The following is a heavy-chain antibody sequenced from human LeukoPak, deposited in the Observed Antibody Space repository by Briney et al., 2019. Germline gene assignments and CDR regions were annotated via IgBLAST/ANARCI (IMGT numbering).Heavy chain of an antibody. D-gene: IGHD3-9*01. CDR1: GGSISSGDYY. Sequence: SQTLSLTCTVSGGSISSGDYYWSWIRQPPGKGLEWIGYIYYSGSTYYNPSLKSRVTISVDTSKNQFSLKLSSATAADTAVYYCAREARHYDILTGYSAFDYWGQGTLVTVSS. CDR3: AREARHYDILTGYSAFDY. CDR2: IYYSGST. J-gene: IGHJ4*02. V-gene: IGHV4-30-4*01.